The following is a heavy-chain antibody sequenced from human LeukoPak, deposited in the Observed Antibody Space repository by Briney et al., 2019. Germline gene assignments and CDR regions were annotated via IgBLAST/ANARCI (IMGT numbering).Heavy chain of an antibody. CDR2: ISYDGSNK. CDR3: AKDQVLRNPYCSSTSGYTHYYYDYGMDV. J-gene: IGHJ6*01. V-gene: IGHV3-30*18. Sequence: GGSLRLSCASSGFTFSSYGMHGVRQAPRKGLERGAVISYDGSNKYYADSVKGRFTISRDNSKNRLYLQMNSLRAEDTAVYYCAKDQVLRNPYCSSTSGYTHYYYDYGMDVGGQGTTVT. CDR1: GFTFSSYG. D-gene: IGHD2-2*02.